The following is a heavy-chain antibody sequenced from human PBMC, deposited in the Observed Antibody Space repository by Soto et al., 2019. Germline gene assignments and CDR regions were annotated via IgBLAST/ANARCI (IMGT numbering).Heavy chain of an antibody. V-gene: IGHV4-59*08. J-gene: IGHJ6*03. CDR2: IYYSGST. D-gene: IGHD1-7*01. Sequence: QVQLQASGPGLVKPSETLSLTCTVSGGSISSYYWSWIRQPPGKGLECIGYIYYSGSTNYNPSLKSRVTISVDTSKNQFSLKLSSVTAADTAVYYCARRVRDWNYRYYYYMDVWGKGTTVTVSS. CDR1: GGSISSYY. CDR3: ARRVRDWNYRYYYYMDV.